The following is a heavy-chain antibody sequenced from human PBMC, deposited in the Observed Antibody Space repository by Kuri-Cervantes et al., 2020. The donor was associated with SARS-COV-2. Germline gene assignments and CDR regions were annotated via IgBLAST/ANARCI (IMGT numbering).Heavy chain of an antibody. CDR1: GFTFSSYA. D-gene: IGHD1-26*01. Sequence: GGSLRLSCAASGFTFSSYAMSWVRQAPGKWLEWVSAISGSGGSPYYADSVKGRFTISRDNAKNSLYLQMNSLRAEDTAVYYCARWEGATPRDAFDIWGQGTMVTVSS. CDR2: ISGSGGSP. J-gene: IGHJ3*02. V-gene: IGHV3-23*01. CDR3: ARWEGATPRDAFDI.